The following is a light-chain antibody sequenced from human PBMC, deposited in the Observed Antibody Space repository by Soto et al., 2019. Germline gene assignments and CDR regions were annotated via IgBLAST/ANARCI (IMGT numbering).Light chain of an antibody. CDR1: SSDVGDYNY. Sequence: QSALTQPPSASGSRGQSVTISCTGTSSDVGDYNYVSWYQQHPGKAPKLMIYEVSKRPSGVPDRFSGSKSGNTASLTVSGHQAEDAADYYCSSYAGSNNWVFGGGTQLTVL. V-gene: IGLV2-8*01. CDR2: EVS. J-gene: IGLJ3*02. CDR3: SSYAGSNNWV.